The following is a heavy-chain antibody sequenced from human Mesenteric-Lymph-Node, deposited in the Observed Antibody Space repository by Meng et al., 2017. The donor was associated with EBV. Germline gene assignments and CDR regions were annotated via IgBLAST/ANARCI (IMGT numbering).Heavy chain of an antibody. Sequence: GQSPQVGAGPWNPSNALSRPCAVYGGCVSGYYWSWIRQPPGKGLEWIGEINHIGSTSYNPSLKSRVTMSIDTSKNQFSLKLNSVTAADTAVYYCARAGGLTGFPHGAFDLWSPGTLVTVSS. CDR3: ARAGGLTGFPHGAFDL. J-gene: IGHJ4*02. V-gene: IGHV4-34*01. D-gene: IGHD3-9*01. CDR1: GGCVSGYY. CDR2: INHIGST.